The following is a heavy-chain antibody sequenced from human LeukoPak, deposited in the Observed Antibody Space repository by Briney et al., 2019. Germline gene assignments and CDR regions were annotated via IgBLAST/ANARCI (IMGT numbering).Heavy chain of an antibody. D-gene: IGHD2-2*02. CDR2: IYYSGST. V-gene: IGHV4-39*01. J-gene: IGHJ4*02. Sequence: PSETLSLTCTVSGGSISSSSYYWGWIRQPPGKGLEWIGSIYYSGSTYYNPSLKSRVTISVDTSKNQFSLKLSSVTAADTAVYYCARVGGFCSSPGCYIHFDYWGQGPLVTVSS. CDR1: GGSISSSSYY. CDR3: ARVGGFCSSPGCYIHFDY.